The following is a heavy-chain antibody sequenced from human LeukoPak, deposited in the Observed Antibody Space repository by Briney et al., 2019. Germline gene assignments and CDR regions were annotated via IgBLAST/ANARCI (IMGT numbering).Heavy chain of an antibody. J-gene: IGHJ3*02. CDR3: TRLNRGTFDI. CDR2: IYYSGST. V-gene: IGHV4-59*08. CDR1: GGSINNYY. Sequence: SETLSLTCTVSGGSINNYYWSWIRQPPGKGLEWIGYIYYSGSTNYDPSLKSRVTMSVDTSKNQFSLKLNSVTPEDTAVYYCTRLNRGTFDIWGQGTMVTVSS. D-gene: IGHD2/OR15-2a*01.